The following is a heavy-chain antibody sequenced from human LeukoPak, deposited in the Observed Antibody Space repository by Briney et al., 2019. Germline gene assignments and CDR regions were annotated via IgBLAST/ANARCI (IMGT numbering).Heavy chain of an antibody. CDR2: IKQDGSDK. CDR1: GFTFSAYW. Sequence: PGGSLRLSCAASGFTFSAYWMSWVRQAPGKGLEWVAHIKQDGSDKYYADSVRGRFIISRANARNSLYLQMNNLRAEDTAVYYCARPRGCGSARCNNFDYWGQGTLVTVSS. V-gene: IGHV3-7*01. CDR3: ARPRGCGSARCNNFDY. D-gene: IGHD2-2*01. J-gene: IGHJ4*02.